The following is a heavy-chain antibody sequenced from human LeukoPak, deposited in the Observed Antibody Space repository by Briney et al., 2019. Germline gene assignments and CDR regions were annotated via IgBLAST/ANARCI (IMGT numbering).Heavy chain of an antibody. CDR2: IYYSGSAST. CDR3: AREDVGYCSGNYCDVWFDP. V-gene: IGHV4-59*01. D-gene: IGHD2-15*01. J-gene: IGHJ5*02. CDR1: GGSIGTYF. Sequence: SETLSLTCTVSGGSIGTYFWSWIRQPPGKGLEWIGYIYYSGSASTKYNPSLKSRVTISVDMSKNQFSLKLTSVTAAETAIYYCAREDVGYCSGNYCDVWFDPWGEGTLVTVSS.